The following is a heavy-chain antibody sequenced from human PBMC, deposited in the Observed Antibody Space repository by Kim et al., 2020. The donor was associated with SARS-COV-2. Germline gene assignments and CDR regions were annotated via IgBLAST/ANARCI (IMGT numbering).Heavy chain of an antibody. CDR3: ASTGGNSPPNYYYYGMDV. CDR1: GYTFTSYG. V-gene: IGHV1-18*01. Sequence: ASVKVSCKASGYTFTSYGISWVRQAPGQGLEWMGWISAYNGNTNYAQKLQGRVTMTTDPSTSTAYMELRSLRSDDTAVYYCASTGGNSPPNYYYYGMDVWGQGTTVTVSS. CDR2: ISAYNGNT. J-gene: IGHJ6*02. D-gene: IGHD2-21*02.